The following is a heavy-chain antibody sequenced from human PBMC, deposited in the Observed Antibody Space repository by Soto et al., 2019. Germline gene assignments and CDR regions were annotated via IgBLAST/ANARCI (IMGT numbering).Heavy chain of an antibody. CDR2: IIPLFDAT. D-gene: IGHD6-13*01. V-gene: IGHV1-69*06. CDR1: GGTFTTYD. Sequence: QVQLVQSGAEVRKPGSSVKVSCKASGGTFTTYDISWVRQAPGHGLEWMGGIIPLFDATKYAQKFQGRVTITADKSTGTAYMELSSLRSEDTAMSYCASDLSISWYNRTFYFVSWGQGTLVTVSS. CDR3: ASDLSISWYNRTFYFVS. J-gene: IGHJ4*02.